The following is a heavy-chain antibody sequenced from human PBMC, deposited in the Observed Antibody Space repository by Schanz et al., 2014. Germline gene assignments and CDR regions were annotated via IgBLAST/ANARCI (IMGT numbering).Heavy chain of an antibody. CDR3: AKDLAAVGVFDY. CDR2: LTGSGTTT. J-gene: IGHJ4*02. D-gene: IGHD6-13*01. CDR1: GFSFRKSA. V-gene: IGHV3-23*01. Sequence: EVHLLESGGGLVQPGGSLRLSCAASGFSFRKSAMSWVRQAPGKGLEWVSALTGSGTTTYYADSVKGRFTISRDNSKNTLERQMSSLRAEDTAIYYCAKDLAAVGVFDYWGQGSLVTVSP.